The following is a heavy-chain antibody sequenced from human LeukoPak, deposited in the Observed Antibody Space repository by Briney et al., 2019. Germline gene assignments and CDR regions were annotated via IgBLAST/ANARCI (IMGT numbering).Heavy chain of an antibody. D-gene: IGHD2-2*02. CDR3: ASYCSSTSCYRGLEYFQH. Sequence: SETLSLTCTVSGGPISSSSYYWGWIRQPPGKGLEWIGSIYYSGSTYYNPSLKSRVTISVDTSKNQFSLKLSSVTAADTAVYYCASYCSSTSCYRGLEYFQHWGQGTLVTVSS. J-gene: IGHJ1*01. CDR1: GGPISSSSYY. CDR2: IYYSGST. V-gene: IGHV4-39*01.